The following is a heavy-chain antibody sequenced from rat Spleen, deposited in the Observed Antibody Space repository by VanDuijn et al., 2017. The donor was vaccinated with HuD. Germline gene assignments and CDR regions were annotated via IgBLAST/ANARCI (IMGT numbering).Heavy chain of an antibody. Sequence: EVQLVESGGGLVQPGRSLKLSCAASGFTYSNYVMAWVSQAPTKGLEWVASINTDGGTTYYPDSVKGRFTISRDNAENTVYLQMNSLRSEDTATYYCAKDNWEPPYFDYWGQGVMVTVSS. D-gene: IGHD5-1*01. CDR1: GFTYSNYV. CDR2: INTDGGTT. CDR3: AKDNWEPPYFDY. V-gene: IGHV5S13*01. J-gene: IGHJ2*01.